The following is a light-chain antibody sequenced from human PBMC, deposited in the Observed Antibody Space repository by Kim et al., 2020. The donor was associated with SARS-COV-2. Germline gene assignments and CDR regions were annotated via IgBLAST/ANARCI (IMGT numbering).Light chain of an antibody. CDR2: DAS. CDR3: QQRGDWPIT. Sequence: LSPGEKANLSCRARHKINSYLAWYQQKPGQAPRLVIYDASNRATGIPDRFSGSGSGTDFTLTISSLEPEDFAVYYCQQRGDWPITFGQGTRLEIK. V-gene: IGKV3-11*01. J-gene: IGKJ5*01. CDR1: HKINSY.